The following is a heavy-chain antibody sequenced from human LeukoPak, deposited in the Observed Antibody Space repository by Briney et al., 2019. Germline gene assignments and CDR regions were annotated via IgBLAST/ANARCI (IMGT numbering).Heavy chain of an antibody. V-gene: IGHV4-59*08. CDR2: IYYSGST. CDR1: GGSISSYY. D-gene: IGHD6-13*01. CDR3: SGRQQLVDPYYYYGMDV. J-gene: IGHJ6*02. Sequence: PSQTLSLTCTVSGGSISSYYWSWIRQPLGKGLEWIGYIYYSGSTNYNPSLKSRVTISVDTSKNQFSLKLSSVTAADTAVYYCSGRQQLVDPYYYYGMDVWGQGTTVTVSS.